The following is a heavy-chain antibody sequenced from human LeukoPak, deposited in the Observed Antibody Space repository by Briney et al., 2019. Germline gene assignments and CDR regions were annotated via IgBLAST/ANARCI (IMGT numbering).Heavy chain of an antibody. CDR3: VVYYGSGSLNWFDP. J-gene: IGHJ5*02. CDR2: ISYSGRT. V-gene: IGHV4-31*03. Sequence: SQTLSLTCTVSGGSIRSGGYYWSWIRQHPGKGLESIGYISYSGRTYYNSSLKSRVTISVDTSKNQFSLKLSSVTAADTAIYYCVVYYGSGSLNWFDPWGQGTLVTVSS. CDR1: GGSIRSGGYY. D-gene: IGHD3-10*01.